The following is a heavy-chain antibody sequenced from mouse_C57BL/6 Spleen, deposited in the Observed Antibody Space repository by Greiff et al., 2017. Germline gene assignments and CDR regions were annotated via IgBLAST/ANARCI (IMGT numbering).Heavy chain of an antibody. J-gene: IGHJ2*01. CDR2: INPSTGGT. CDR1: GYSFTGYY. D-gene: IGHD4-1*01. CDR3: ARNLGQGPYYFDY. V-gene: IGHV1-42*01. Sequence: VQLQQSGPELVKPGASVKISCKASGYSFTGYYMNWVKQSPEKSLEWIGEINPSTGGTTYNQKFKAKATLTVDKASSTAYMQLKSLTSEDSAVYYCARNLGQGPYYFDYWGQGTTLTVSS.